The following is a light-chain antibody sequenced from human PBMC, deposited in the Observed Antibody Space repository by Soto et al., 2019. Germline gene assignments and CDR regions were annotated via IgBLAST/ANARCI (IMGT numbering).Light chain of an antibody. CDR3: HQYDNWWT. V-gene: IGKV3-15*01. CDR1: QSVRNN. Sequence: ELVMTQSPDTLSVSPGERATLLCSASQSVRNNLAWYQRKPGQAPRLLIYGVSTRATGVPARFSGSGSGTDFTLTISSLQPEDFAVYYCHQYDNWWTFGQGTKVDIK. J-gene: IGKJ1*01. CDR2: GVS.